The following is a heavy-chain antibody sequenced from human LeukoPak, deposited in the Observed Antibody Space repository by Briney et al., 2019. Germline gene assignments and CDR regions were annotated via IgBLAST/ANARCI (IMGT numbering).Heavy chain of an antibody. CDR1: GYTLTELS. J-gene: IGHJ3*02. CDR3: ATGMGPIAARAEGDAFDI. Sequence: GASVKVSCKVSGYTLTELSMHWVRQAPGKGLEWMGGFDPEDGETIYAQKFQGRVTMTEDTSTDTAYMELSSLRSEDTAVYYCATGMGPIAARAEGDAFDIWGQGTMVTVSS. CDR2: FDPEDGET. D-gene: IGHD6-6*01. V-gene: IGHV1-24*01.